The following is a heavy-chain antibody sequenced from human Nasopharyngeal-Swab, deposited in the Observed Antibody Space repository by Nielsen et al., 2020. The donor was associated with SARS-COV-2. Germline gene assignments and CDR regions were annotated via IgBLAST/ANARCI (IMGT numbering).Heavy chain of an antibody. J-gene: IGHJ5*02. D-gene: IGHD2-15*01. CDR3: AKGGYCSGGSCFNWFDP. Sequence: SLKISCAASGFTFSSYAMHWVRQAPGKGLEWVSGISWNSGSIGYADSVKGRFTISRDNAKNSLYLQMNSLRAEDTALYYCAKGGYCSGGSCFNWFDPWGQGTLVTVSS. CDR2: ISWNSGSI. CDR1: GFTFSSYA. V-gene: IGHV3-9*01.